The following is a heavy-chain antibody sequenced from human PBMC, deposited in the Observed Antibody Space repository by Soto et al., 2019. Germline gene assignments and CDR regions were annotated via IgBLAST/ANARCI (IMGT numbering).Heavy chain of an antibody. D-gene: IGHD1-26*01. J-gene: IGHJ6*02. Sequence: SVKVSCKAPGGTFSSYAISWVRQAPGQGLEWMGGIIPIFGTANYAQKFQGRVTITADKSTSTAYMELSSLRSEDTAVYYCASFRLDSGSREGHYYYYGMDVWGQGTTVTVSS. CDR2: IIPIFGTA. CDR1: GGTFSSYA. CDR3: ASFRLDSGSREGHYYYYGMDV. V-gene: IGHV1-69*06.